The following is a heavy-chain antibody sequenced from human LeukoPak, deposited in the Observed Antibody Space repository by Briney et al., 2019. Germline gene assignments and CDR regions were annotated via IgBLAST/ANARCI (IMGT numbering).Heavy chain of an antibody. CDR2: ISSSGTTI. J-gene: IGHJ3*02. Sequence: PGGSLRLSCAASEFTFSSYEINWVRQAPGKGLDWVSYISSSGTTIYYADSVKGRFTISRDNAKNSLYLQMNSLRAEDTAVYYCARELRTPYDILGRGNAFDIWGQGTMVTVSS. CDR3: ARELRTPYDILGRGNAFDI. V-gene: IGHV3-48*03. CDR1: EFTFSSYE. D-gene: IGHD3-9*01.